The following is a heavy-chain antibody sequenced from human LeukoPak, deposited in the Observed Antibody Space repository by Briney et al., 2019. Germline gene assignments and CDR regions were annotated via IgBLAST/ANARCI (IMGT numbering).Heavy chain of an antibody. J-gene: IGHJ4*02. CDR1: GGSISSGDYY. CDR2: IYYSGST. D-gene: IGHD2-21*02. Sequence: PSETLSLTCTVSGGSISSGDYYWSWIRQPPGKGLEWIGYIYYSGSTYYNPSLKSRVTISVDTSKNHFSLKLSSVTAADTAVYFCARARVVTAIRPPTFDSWGQGTLVTVSS. CDR3: ARARVVTAIRPPTFDS. V-gene: IGHV4-30-4*01.